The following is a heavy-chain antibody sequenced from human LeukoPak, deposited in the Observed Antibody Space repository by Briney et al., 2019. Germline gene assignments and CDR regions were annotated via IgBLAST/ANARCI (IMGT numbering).Heavy chain of an antibody. D-gene: IGHD6-19*01. V-gene: IGHV3-21*01. Sequence: GGSLRLSCAASGFTFSSYSMNWVRQAPGKGLEWVSSISSSSSYIYYADSVKSRFTISRDNAKNSLYLQMNSLRAEDTAVYYCARGLSDGEQWLVHQGDDWYFDLWGRGTLVTVSS. J-gene: IGHJ2*01. CDR2: ISSSSSYI. CDR3: ARGLSDGEQWLVHQGDDWYFDL. CDR1: GFTFSSYS.